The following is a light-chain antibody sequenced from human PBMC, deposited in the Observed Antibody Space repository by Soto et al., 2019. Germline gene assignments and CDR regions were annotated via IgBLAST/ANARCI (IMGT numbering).Light chain of an antibody. CDR3: AAWDDSLSGFYV. V-gene: IGLV1-47*01. CDR2: RNN. CDR1: SSNIGSNY. Sequence: QSALTQPPSASGTPGQRVTISCSGSSSNIGSNYVYWYQQLPGTAPKLLIYRNNQRPSGVPDRFSGSKSGTSASLAISGLRSEDEADNYCAAWDDSLSGFYVFGTGTKVTVL. J-gene: IGLJ1*01.